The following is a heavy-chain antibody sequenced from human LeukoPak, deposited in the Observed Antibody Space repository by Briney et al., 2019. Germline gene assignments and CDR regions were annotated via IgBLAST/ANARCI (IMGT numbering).Heavy chain of an antibody. Sequence: ASVKVSCEASGYTFTTYGIGWVRQAPGQGLEWMGRISGYNGNTNYAQKFQGRVTMTTDTSTSTAYMELRSLRSGDTAVYYCARTSHESVLYWSDPWGQGTLVNVSS. V-gene: IGHV1-18*01. CDR1: GYTFTTYG. D-gene: IGHD3-16*01. CDR2: ISGYNGNT. J-gene: IGHJ5*02. CDR3: ARTSHESVLYWSDP.